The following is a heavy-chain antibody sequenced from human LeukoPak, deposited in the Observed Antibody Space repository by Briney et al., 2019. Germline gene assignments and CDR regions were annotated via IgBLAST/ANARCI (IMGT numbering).Heavy chain of an antibody. CDR1: GGSISSGGYY. V-gene: IGHV4-31*03. Sequence: SETLSLTCTVSGGSISSGGYYWSWIRQHPGKGLEWIGYIYYSGSTYYNPSLKSRVTISVDTSKNQFSLKLSSVTAADTAVYYCAREYYYDSSGYSRVFDYWGQGTLVTVSS. J-gene: IGHJ4*02. CDR3: AREYYYDSSGYSRVFDY. CDR2: IYYSGST. D-gene: IGHD3-22*01.